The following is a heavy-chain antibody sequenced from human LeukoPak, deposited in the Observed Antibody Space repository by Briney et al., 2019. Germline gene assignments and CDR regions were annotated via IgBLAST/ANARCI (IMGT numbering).Heavy chain of an antibody. CDR3: ARHKGTGTYPLEL. J-gene: IGHJ4*02. D-gene: IGHD3-10*01. V-gene: IGHV4-31*03. Sequence: SETLSLTCTVSGGSISSGGYYWSWIRQHPGKGLEWIGYTYYSGSTYYNPSLKSRVTISVDTSKNQFSLKLSSVTAADTAVYYCARHKGTGTYPLELWGQGTLVTVSS. CDR2: TYYSGST. CDR1: GGSISSGGYY.